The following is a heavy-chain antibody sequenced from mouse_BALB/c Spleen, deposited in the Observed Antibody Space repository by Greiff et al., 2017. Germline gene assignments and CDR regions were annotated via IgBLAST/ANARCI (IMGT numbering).Heavy chain of an antibody. CDR1: GYTFTSYT. Sequence: QVQLQQSGAELARPGASVKMSCKASGYTFTSYTMHWVKQRPGQGLEWIGYINPSSGYTNYNQKFKDKATLTADKSSSTAYMQLSSLTSEDSAVYYCARSITTVVAQNAYWGQGTLVTVSA. V-gene: IGHV1-4*01. D-gene: IGHD1-1*01. CDR3: ARSITTVVAQNAY. J-gene: IGHJ3*01. CDR2: INPSSGYT.